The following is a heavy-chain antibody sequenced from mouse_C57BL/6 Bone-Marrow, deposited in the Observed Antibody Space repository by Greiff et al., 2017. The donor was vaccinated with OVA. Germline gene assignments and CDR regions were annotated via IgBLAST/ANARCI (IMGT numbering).Heavy chain of an antibody. CDR2: INPSNGGT. D-gene: IGHD2-5*01. J-gene: IGHJ1*03. Sequence: QVQLQQPGAELVKPGASVKLSCKASGYTFTSYWMHWVKQRPGQGLEWIGNINPSNGGTNYNEKFKSKATLTVDKSSSTAYMQLSSLTSEDSAVYYCARVTYYSNYVYWYFDVWGTGTTVTVSS. V-gene: IGHV1-53*01. CDR1: GYTFTSYW. CDR3: ARVTYYSNYVYWYFDV.